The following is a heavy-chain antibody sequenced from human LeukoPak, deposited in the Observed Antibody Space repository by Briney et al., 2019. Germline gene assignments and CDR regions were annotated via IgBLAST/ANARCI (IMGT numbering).Heavy chain of an antibody. Sequence: GGSLRLSCAASGFTFSSYWMSWVRQAPGKGLEWVSSISSSSSYIYYADSVRGRFTISRDNAKNSLYLQMNSLRAEDTAVYYCARDEVGATSDYWGQGTLVTVSS. CDR1: GFTFSSYW. CDR3: ARDEVGATSDY. J-gene: IGHJ4*02. V-gene: IGHV3-21*01. D-gene: IGHD1-26*01. CDR2: ISSSSSYI.